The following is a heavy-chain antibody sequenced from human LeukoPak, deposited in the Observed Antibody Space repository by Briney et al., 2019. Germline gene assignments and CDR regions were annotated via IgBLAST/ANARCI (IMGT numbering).Heavy chain of an antibody. J-gene: IGHJ3*02. CDR3: TTDRRLTVAFDI. V-gene: IGHV3-15*01. Sequence: PGGSLRPSCAASGFTFSNAWMSWVRQAPGKGLEWVGRIKSKTDGGTTDYAAPVKGRFTISRDDSKNTLYLQMNSLKTEDTAVYYCTTDRRLTVAFDIWGQGTMVTVSS. CDR2: IKSKTDGGTT. D-gene: IGHD6-25*01. CDR1: GFTFSNAW.